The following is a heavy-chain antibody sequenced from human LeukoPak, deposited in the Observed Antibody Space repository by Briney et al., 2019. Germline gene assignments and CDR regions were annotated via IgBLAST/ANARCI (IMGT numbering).Heavy chain of an antibody. CDR1: GFTFSNYG. J-gene: IGHJ5*01. D-gene: IGHD6-13*01. CDR3: AKATSPAHSRNWFDS. V-gene: IGHV3-23*01. CDR2: ISGSGGST. Sequence: PGGSLRLSCAASGFTFSNYGMSWVRQAPGKGLEWVSAISGSGGSTYYADSVKGRFTISRDNSKNTVNVQMNSLRAEDTAVYYCAKATSPAHSRNWFDSWGQGTLVTVSS.